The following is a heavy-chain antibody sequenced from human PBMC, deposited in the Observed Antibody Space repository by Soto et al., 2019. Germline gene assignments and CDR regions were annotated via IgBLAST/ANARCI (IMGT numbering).Heavy chain of an antibody. CDR1: GFTFSSYA. CDR3: AREGDSSSHFDY. CDR2: ISYDGSNK. V-gene: IGHV3-30-3*01. Sequence: ESGGGVVQPGRSLRLSCAASGFTFSSYAMHWVRQAPGKGLEWVAVISYDGSNKYYADSVKGRFTISRDNSKNTLYLQMNSLRAEDTAVYYCAREGDSSSHFDYWGQGTLVTVSS. J-gene: IGHJ4*02. D-gene: IGHD6-6*01.